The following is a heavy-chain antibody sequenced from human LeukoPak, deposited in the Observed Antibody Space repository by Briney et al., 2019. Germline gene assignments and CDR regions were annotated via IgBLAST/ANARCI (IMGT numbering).Heavy chain of an antibody. D-gene: IGHD6-19*01. CDR2: IIPIFGTA. CDR3: ARGPGSGWYLVGATEN. Sequence: SVKVSCKASGGTFSSYAISWVRQAPGQGLEWMGRIIPIFGTANYAQEFQGRVTITTDESTSTAYMELSSLRSEDTAVYYCARGPGSGWYLVGATENWGQGTLVTVSS. CDR1: GGTFSSYA. V-gene: IGHV1-69*05. J-gene: IGHJ4*02.